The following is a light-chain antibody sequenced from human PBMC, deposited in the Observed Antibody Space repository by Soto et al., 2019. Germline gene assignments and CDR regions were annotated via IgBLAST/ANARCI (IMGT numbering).Light chain of an antibody. CDR2: GAS. CDR1: QSIGGC. J-gene: IGKJ1*01. V-gene: IGKV3-15*01. Sequence: EIVMTQSPATLSVSAGGRATITCRASQSIGGCLAWYQQKPGQAPRLLIYGASRRATSVPARFSGSGSGTDCTHTIISLQSEDSAVYDCQQYNNYPWTFGQGTKVDIK. CDR3: QQYNNYPWT.